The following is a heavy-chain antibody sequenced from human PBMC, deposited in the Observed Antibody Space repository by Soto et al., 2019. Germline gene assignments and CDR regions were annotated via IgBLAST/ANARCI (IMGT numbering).Heavy chain of an antibody. CDR3: ARDRGYRSGSFGS. CDR2: IYSDGTT. Sequence: SLTCTVSGGSISSCYWSWIRQPPGKGLEWIGRIYSDGTTNYNPSLKGRGTMSVDTSKKQISLKLTSVTAADTAMYYCARDRGYRSGSFGSWGQGVLVTVSS. D-gene: IGHD5-18*01. J-gene: IGHJ5*02. V-gene: IGHV4-4*07. CDR1: GGSISSCY.